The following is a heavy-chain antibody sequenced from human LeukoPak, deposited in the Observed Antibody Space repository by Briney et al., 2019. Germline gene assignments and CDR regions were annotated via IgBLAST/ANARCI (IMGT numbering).Heavy chain of an antibody. CDR1: GGSISSYY. CDR3: ARDRWDYDILTGFSYFDY. V-gene: IGHV4-4*07. D-gene: IGHD3-9*01. CDR2: IFTSESP. J-gene: IGHJ4*02. Sequence: SETLSLTCTVSGGSISSYYWSWIRQPAGKGLEWIGRIFTSESPNYNPSLKSRVTMSVDTSKNQFSLKLSSVTAADTAAYYCARDRWDYDILTGFSYFDYWGQGTLVTVSS.